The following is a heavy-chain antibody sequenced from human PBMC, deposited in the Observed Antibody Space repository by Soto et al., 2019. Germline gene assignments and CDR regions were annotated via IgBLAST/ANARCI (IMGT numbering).Heavy chain of an antibody. CDR3: AKGPGIAAAGYFDY. D-gene: IGHD6-13*01. J-gene: IGHJ4*02. CDR2: ISWNSGSI. Sequence: GGSLRLSCAASGFTFDDYAMHWVRQAPGKGLEWVSGISWNSGSIGYADSVKGRFTISRDNAKNPLYLQMNSLRAEDTALYYCAKGPGIAAAGYFDYWGQGTLVTVSS. V-gene: IGHV3-9*01. CDR1: GFTFDDYA.